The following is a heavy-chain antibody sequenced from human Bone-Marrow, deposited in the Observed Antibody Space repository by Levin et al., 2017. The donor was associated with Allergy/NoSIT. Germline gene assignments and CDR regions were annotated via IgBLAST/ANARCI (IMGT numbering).Heavy chain of an antibody. V-gene: IGHV3-30*18. CDR1: GFTFSSFG. CDR3: AKDRNYYYYGMDV. J-gene: IGHJ6*02. CDR2: ISSDGSRK. Sequence: GGSLRLSCAASGFTFSSFGMSWVRQAPGKGLEWVAVISSDGSRKYYANSVKGRFTISRDNSNNTLYLQMNSLRAEDMAVYYCAKDRNYYYYGMDVWGQGTTVTVSS.